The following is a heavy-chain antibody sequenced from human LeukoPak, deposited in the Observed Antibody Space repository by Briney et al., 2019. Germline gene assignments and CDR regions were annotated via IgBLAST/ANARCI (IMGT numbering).Heavy chain of an antibody. CDR1: GGSISSRHHY. D-gene: IGHD3-3*01. J-gene: IGHJ4*02. V-gene: IGHV4-39*01. Sequence: SETLSLTCTVSGGSISSRHHYWGWIRQPSGTGLEWIANVYYSGSTYYNSSFKSRVTISVDTSKNQFSLNLNSVTAADTAVYYCARLDNSGYYTIDYWGQGTRVTISS. CDR2: VYYSGST. CDR3: ARLDNSGYYTIDY.